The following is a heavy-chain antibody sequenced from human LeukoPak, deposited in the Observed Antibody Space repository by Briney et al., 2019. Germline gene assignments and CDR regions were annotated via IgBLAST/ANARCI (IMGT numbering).Heavy chain of an antibody. CDR2: ISAYNGNT. D-gene: IGHD5-18*01. CDR3: AGEKNSYGYTHYFNY. J-gene: IGHJ4*02. Sequence: GASVKVSCKASGYTFTSYGISWVRQAPGQGLEWMGWISAYNGNTNYAQKLQGRVTMTTDTSTRTAYMELRGLRSDNPAVYYSAGEKNSYGYTHYFNYWGQGTLVTVSS. CDR1: GYTFTSYG. V-gene: IGHV1-18*04.